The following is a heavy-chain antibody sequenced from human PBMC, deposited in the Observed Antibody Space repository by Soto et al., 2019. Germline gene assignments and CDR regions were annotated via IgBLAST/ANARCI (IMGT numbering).Heavy chain of an antibody. CDR2: ISGSGGST. D-gene: IGHD5-18*01. CDR3: AKDRRGYSYGYKYYYYYGMDV. Sequence: GGSLRLSCAASGFTFSSYAMSWVRQAPGKGLEWVSAISGSGGSTYYADSVKGRFTISRDNSKNTLYLQMNSLGAEDTAVYYCAKDRRGYSYGYKYYYYYGMDVWGQGTTVTVSS. CDR1: GFTFSSYA. V-gene: IGHV3-23*01. J-gene: IGHJ6*02.